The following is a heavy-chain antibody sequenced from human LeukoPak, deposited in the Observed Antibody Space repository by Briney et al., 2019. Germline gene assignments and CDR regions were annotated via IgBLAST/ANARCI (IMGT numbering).Heavy chain of an antibody. J-gene: IGHJ5*02. D-gene: IGHD1-7*01. Sequence: SETLSLTCTVSGGSISSSSYYWGWIRRPPGKGLEWIGSIYYSGSTYYNPSLKSRVTISVDTSKNQFSLKLSSVTAADTAVYYCARVVTGTTFWLDPWGQGTLVTVSS. CDR2: IYYSGST. CDR3: ARVVTGTTFWLDP. CDR1: GGSISSSSYY. V-gene: IGHV4-39*07.